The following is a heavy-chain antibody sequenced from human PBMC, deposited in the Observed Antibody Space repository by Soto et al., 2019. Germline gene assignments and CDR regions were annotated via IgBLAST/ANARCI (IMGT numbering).Heavy chain of an antibody. CDR3: AKDISLRGWVYLVVEY. CDR1: GFTFDVYA. CDR2: INYNSGSV. V-gene: IGHV3-9*01. D-gene: IGHD6-13*01. Sequence: EVQLVESGGGWVQPGRSLRLSCAASGFTFDVYAMHWVRPAPGQGLEWVSGINYNSGSVGYADSVTGRFTISRDNAKNSLHLQMNSLRAEDTAVYYCAKDISLRGWVYLVVEYWGQGTLVTVSP. J-gene: IGHJ4*02.